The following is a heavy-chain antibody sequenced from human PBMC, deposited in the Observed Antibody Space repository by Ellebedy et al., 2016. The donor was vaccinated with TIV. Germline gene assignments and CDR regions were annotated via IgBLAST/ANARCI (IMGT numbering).Heavy chain of an antibody. Sequence: GESLKISCVASRFDISNDYMAWIRQGPGKGLEWVSYISSSGATIYSADTMKGRFTISRDNAKNSLYLQMTSLRDDDTAIYYCARLGYSFGRYWYFDLWGRGTLVTVSS. D-gene: IGHD5-18*01. V-gene: IGHV3-11*04. CDR2: ISSSGATI. J-gene: IGHJ2*01. CDR3: ARLGYSFGRYWYFDL. CDR1: RFDISNDY.